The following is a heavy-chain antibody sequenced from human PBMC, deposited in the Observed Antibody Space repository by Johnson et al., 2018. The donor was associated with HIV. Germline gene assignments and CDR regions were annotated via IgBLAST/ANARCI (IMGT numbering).Heavy chain of an antibody. CDR3: ARDRAILAARPAGAFDV. CDR1: GFTFSSYG. D-gene: IGHD6-6*01. Sequence: QVQLVESGGGVVQPGRSLRLSCAASGFTFSSYGMHWVRQAPGKGLEWVAVIWYDGSNKYYADSVKGRFTISRDNSKNTLYLQMHSLRSEDTAVYYCARDRAILAARPAGAFDVWGPGTMVTVSS. V-gene: IGHV3-33*01. CDR2: IWYDGSNK. J-gene: IGHJ3*01.